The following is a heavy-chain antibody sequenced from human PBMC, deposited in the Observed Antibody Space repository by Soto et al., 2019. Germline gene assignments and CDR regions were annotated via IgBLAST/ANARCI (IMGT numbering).Heavy chain of an antibody. J-gene: IGHJ6*02. CDR3: ARSLYCTNGVCYTWSYYGMDV. CDR2: INPNSGGT. Sequence: ASVKVSCTASGYTFTGYYMHWVRQAPGQGLEWMGWINPNSGGTNYAQKFQGWVTMTRDTSISTAYMELSRLRSDDTAVYYCARSLYCTNGVCYTWSYYGMDVWGQGTTVTVSS. V-gene: IGHV1-2*04. CDR1: GYTFTGYY. D-gene: IGHD2-8*01.